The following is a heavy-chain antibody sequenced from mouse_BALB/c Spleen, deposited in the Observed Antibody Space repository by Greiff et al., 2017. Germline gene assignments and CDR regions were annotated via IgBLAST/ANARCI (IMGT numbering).Heavy chain of an antibody. CDR3: ARGGNYVAY. D-gene: IGHD2-1*01. Sequence: EVKLMESGGGLVKPGGSLKLSCAASGFTFSSYAMSWVRQSPEKRLEWVAEISSGGSYTYYPDTVTGRFTISRDNAKNTLYLEMSSLRSEDTAMYYCARGGNYVAYWGQGTLVTVSA. CDR1: GFTFSSYA. J-gene: IGHJ3*01. V-gene: IGHV5-9-4*01. CDR2: ISSGGSYT.